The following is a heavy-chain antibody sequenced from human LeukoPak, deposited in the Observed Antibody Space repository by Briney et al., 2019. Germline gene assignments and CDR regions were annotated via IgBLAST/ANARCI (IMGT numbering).Heavy chain of an antibody. CDR1: GFTFSSYW. V-gene: IGHV3-7*01. Sequence: PGGSLRLSCAASGFTFSSYWMSWVRQAPGKGLEWVANIKQDGSEKYYVDSVKGRFTISRDNAKNSLYLQMNSLRAEDTAVYYCARERICSTSCPDAFDIWGQGTMVTVSS. CDR2: IKQDGSEK. J-gene: IGHJ3*02. D-gene: IGHD2-2*01. CDR3: ARERICSTSCPDAFDI.